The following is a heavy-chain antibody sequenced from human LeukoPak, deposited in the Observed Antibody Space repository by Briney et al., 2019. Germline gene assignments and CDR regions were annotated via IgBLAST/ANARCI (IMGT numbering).Heavy chain of an antibody. CDR3: TRGRIAVAGPFDY. J-gene: IGHJ4*02. CDR1: GFTFGDYV. V-gene: IGHV3-49*04. Sequence: GGSLRLSCTASGFTFGDYVMSWVRQAPGKGLEWVGFIRSKAYGGTTEYAASVKGRFTISRDDSKSIAYLQMNSLKTEDTAVYYCTRGRIAVAGPFDYWGQGTLVTVSS. CDR2: IRSKAYGGTT. D-gene: IGHD6-19*01.